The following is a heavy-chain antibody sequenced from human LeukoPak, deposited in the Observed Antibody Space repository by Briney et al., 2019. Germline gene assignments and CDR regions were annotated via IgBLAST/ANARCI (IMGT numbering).Heavy chain of an antibody. Sequence: ASVKVSCKASGGTFSSYAISWVRQAPGQGLEWMGRIIPILGIANYAQKFQGRVTITADKSTSTAYMELSSLRSEDTAAYYCATSSGWGYYYGMDVWGQGTTVTVSS. CDR2: IIPILGIA. CDR3: ATSSGWGYYYGMDV. CDR1: GGTFSSYA. V-gene: IGHV1-69*04. J-gene: IGHJ6*02. D-gene: IGHD6-19*01.